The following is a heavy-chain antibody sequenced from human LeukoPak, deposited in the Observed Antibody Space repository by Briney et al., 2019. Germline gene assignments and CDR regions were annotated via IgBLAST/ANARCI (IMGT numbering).Heavy chain of an antibody. V-gene: IGHV4-39*07. CDR3: ARRLPNRSLVVVPAAFDY. Sequence: SETLSLTCSVSGVSISRSGDYWGWLRQTPGKGLEWIASIDYNETTATTYYNPSLRSRVTISLDTSRNQFSLHLTFVSAAGTATYCARRLPNRSLVVVPAAFDYWGQGTRVTVSS. D-gene: IGHD2-2*01. J-gene: IGHJ4*02. CDR1: GVSISRSGDY. CDR2: IDYNETTATT.